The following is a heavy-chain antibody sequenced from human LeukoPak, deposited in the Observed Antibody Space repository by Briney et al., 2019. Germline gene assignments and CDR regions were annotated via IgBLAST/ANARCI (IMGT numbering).Heavy chain of an antibody. CDR1: GITFNSYW. CDR3: ARDLGHSGYDLYDY. Sequence: GGSLRLSCATSGITFNSYWMNWVRQAPGKGLEWVANMKQDGSEKYYVDSVKGRFTISRDNAKNSLYLQMNSLRAEDTAVYYCARDLGHSGYDLYDYWGQGTLVTVSS. D-gene: IGHD5-12*01. J-gene: IGHJ4*02. CDR2: MKQDGSEK. V-gene: IGHV3-7*01.